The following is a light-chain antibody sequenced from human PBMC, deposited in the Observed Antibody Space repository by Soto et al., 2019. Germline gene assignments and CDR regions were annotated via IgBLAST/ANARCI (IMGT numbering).Light chain of an antibody. CDR1: QSVSSSY. CDR3: QQYGSSPVA. CDR2: GAS. Sequence: EIVLTQSPGTLSLSPGERATLSCRASQSVSSSYLAWYQRKPGQAPRLLIYGASSRATGIPDRFSGSGSGKDFTLSISRLEPEDFAVYYCQQYGSSPVAFGQGTKVDIK. J-gene: IGKJ1*01. V-gene: IGKV3-20*01.